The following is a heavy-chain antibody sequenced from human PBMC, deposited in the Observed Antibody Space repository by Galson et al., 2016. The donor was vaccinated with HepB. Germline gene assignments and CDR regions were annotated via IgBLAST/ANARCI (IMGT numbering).Heavy chain of an antibody. J-gene: IGHJ4*02. CDR2: INPNSGGA. Sequence: SVKVSCKAYGYTFPGFYIHWVRQAPGQGLEWMGWINPNSGGANYAEKFQGRVTMTRDTSISTAYMELSRLTSDDTAVYYCARAAGGNRFDDWGQGTLVTVSS. V-gene: IGHV1-2*02. CDR1: GYTFPGFY. D-gene: IGHD4-23*01. CDR3: ARAAGGNRFDD.